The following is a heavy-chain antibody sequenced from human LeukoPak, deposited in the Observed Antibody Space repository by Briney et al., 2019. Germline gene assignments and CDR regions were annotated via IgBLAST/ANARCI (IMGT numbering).Heavy chain of an antibody. V-gene: IGHV1-18*01. CDR3: ARGSPPRRNYDSRGYYSYYLDF. D-gene: IGHD3-22*01. CDR2: ISAYNGNT. CDR1: GYTFTSYG. J-gene: IGHJ4*02. Sequence: GASVKVSCKASGYTFTSYGISWVRQAPGQGLEWMGWISAYNGNTHYAQKLQGRVTMTTDTSTSTVYMELRSLRADDTAVYYCARGSPPRRNYDSRGYYSYYLDFWGQGTVVTLSS.